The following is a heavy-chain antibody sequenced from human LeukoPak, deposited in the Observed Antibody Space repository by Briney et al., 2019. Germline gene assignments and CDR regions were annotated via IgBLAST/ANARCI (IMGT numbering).Heavy chain of an antibody. V-gene: IGHV3-9*01. D-gene: IGHD3-16*01. CDR1: GFIFNDYA. CDR3: AREGETWGILI. Sequence: GRSLRLSCAASGFIFNDYAMHWVRQPPGKGLEWVSGISWNSGIIAYADSVKGRFTISRDNAKNTLFLQMNSLRAEDTAVYYCAREGETWGILIWGQGTMVTVSS. CDR2: ISWNSGII. J-gene: IGHJ3*02.